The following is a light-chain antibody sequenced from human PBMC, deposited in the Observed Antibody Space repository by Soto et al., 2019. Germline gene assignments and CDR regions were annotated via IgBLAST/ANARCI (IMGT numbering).Light chain of an antibody. CDR3: GSWDSSRSAYV. J-gene: IGLJ1*01. V-gene: IGLV2-14*01. Sequence: QSALTQPASVSGSPGQSITISCTRTSSDVGGYNYVSWYQQHPGKAPKLMIYEVSNRPSGVSNRFSGSKSGNTASLGITGFQTGDEADYYCGSWDSSRSAYVVGTGTKVTVL. CDR2: EVS. CDR1: SSDVGGYNY.